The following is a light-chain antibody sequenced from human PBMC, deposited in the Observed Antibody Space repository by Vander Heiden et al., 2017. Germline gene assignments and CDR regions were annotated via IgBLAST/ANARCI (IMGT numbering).Light chain of an antibody. CDR1: SSDVGYYNY. Sequence: QSALPQPATVSGSPGRSITISCTGTSSDVGYYNYVSWYQQHPGKAPKLIICDVNNRPSGISDRFSGSKSGNTASLIISGLQAEDEANYYCSSYTTSSTWVFGGGTQVTVL. V-gene: IGLV2-14*03. CDR3: SSYTTSSTWV. J-gene: IGLJ3*02. CDR2: DVN.